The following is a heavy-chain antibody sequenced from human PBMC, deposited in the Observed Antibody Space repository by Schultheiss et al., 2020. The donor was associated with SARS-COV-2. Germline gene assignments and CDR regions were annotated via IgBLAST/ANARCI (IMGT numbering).Heavy chain of an antibody. D-gene: IGHD5-24*01. CDR1: GFTFRDYY. J-gene: IGHJ6*02. V-gene: IGHV3-11*01. Sequence: GESLKISCAASGFTFRDYYMSWIRQAPGKGLAWVSYISTGGSTIYYADSVKGRITISRDNAKNSLYLQMNSLRAEDTAVYYCARVKSGYNRGVEYYYYGMDVWGQGTTVTVSS. CDR2: ISTGGSTI. CDR3: ARVKSGYNRGVEYYYYGMDV.